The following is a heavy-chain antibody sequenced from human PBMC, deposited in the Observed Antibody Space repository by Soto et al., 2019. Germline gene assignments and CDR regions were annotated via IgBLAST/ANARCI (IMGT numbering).Heavy chain of an antibody. D-gene: IGHD3-22*01. CDR3: ARYHTSLLGYDSISGMDV. CDR1: GFTFSSYA. V-gene: IGHV3-30-3*01. J-gene: IGHJ6*02. Sequence: GGSLRLSCAASGFTFSSYAMHWVRQAPGKGLEWVAVISYDGSNKYYADSVKGRFTISRDNSKNTLYLQMNSLRAEDTAVYYCARYHTSLLGYDSISGMDVWGQGTTVTVSS. CDR2: ISYDGSNK.